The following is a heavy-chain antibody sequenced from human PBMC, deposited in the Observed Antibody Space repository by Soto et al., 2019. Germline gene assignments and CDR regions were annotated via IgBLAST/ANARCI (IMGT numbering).Heavy chain of an antibody. D-gene: IGHD5-12*01. V-gene: IGHV3-30-3*01. CDR3: ARGSDIVATTTFGY. CDR1: GFTFSSYA. CDR2: ISYDGSNK. Sequence: QVQLVESGGGVVQPGRSLRLSCAASGFTFSSYAMHWVRQAPGKGLEWVAVISYDGSNKYYADSVKGRFTISRDNSKNTLYLQMNSLTAEDTAVYYCARGSDIVATTTFGYWGQGTLVTVSS. J-gene: IGHJ4*02.